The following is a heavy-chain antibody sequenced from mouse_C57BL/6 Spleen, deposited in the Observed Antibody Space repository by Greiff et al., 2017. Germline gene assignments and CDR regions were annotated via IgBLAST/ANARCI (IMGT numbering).Heavy chain of an antibody. CDR3: AREEVGTVYFDY. CDR2: IYPGDGDT. J-gene: IGHJ2*01. V-gene: IGHV1-82*01. D-gene: IGHD4-1*01. CDR1: GYAFSSSW. Sequence: QVQLQQSGPELVKPGASVKISCKASGYAFSSSWMNWVKQRPGKGLEWIGRIYPGDGDTNYNGKFKGKATLTADKSSSTAYMQLSSLTSEDSAVYFCAREEVGTVYFDYWGQGTTLPVSS.